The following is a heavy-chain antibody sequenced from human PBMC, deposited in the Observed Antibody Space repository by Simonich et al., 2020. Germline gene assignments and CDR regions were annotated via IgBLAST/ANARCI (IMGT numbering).Heavy chain of an antibody. CDR1: GGSISSYY. Sequence: QVQLQESGPGLVKPSETLSLTCTVSGGSISSYYWSWIRQPPGKGLEWIGYIYYSGSTNYHPSLKSRVTISVDTSKNQFSLKLSPVTAADTAVYYCARLPDYWGQGTLVTVSS. V-gene: IGHV4-59*08. CDR3: ARLPDY. J-gene: IGHJ4*02. CDR2: IYYSGST.